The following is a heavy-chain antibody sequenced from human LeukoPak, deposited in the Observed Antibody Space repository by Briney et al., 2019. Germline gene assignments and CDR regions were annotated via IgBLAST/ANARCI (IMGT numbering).Heavy chain of an antibody. J-gene: IGHJ4*02. CDR2: IYYSGST. Sequence: SETLSLTCTVSGGSISSSSYYWGWIRQPPGKGLEWIGSIYYSGSTYYNPSLKSRVTISVDTSKNQFSLKLSSLTAADTAVYYCARRELPPGPFAYWGQGTLVTVSS. D-gene: IGHD1-26*01. V-gene: IGHV4-39*01. CDR1: GGSISSSSYY. CDR3: ARRELPPGPFAY.